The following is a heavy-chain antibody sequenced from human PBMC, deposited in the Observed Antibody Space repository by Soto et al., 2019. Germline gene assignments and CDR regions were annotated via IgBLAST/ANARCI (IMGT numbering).Heavy chain of an antibody. CDR3: VREYGGSRVFDY. J-gene: IGHJ4*02. CDR2: INPSADST. Sequence: ASVKVSCKTSGYTFTNYFIHWVRQAPGQGLEWMGIINPSADSTNYAQKFQGRVTVTRDTSTSTVYMELRRLRSEDTAVYYCVREYGGSRVFDYWGQGTPVTVSS. D-gene: IGHD1-26*01. V-gene: IGHV1-46*01. CDR1: GYTFTNYF.